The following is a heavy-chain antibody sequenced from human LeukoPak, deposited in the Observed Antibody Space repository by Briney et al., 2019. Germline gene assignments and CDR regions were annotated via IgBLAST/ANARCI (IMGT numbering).Heavy chain of an antibody. CDR2: IKQDGSEE. CDR1: GFILSDYW. V-gene: IGHV3-7*03. Sequence: GGSLRLSCAASGFILSDYWMSWVRQAPGKGLEWVADIKQDGSEEYYVDSVKGRFTISRDNAKNSLFLQMNSLRAVDTAVYYCARGPYSRDNFDYWGQGTLVTVSS. CDR3: ARGPYSRDNFDY. D-gene: IGHD6-13*01. J-gene: IGHJ4*02.